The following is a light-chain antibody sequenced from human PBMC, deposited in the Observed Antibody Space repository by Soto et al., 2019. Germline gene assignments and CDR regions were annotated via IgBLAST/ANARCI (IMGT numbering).Light chain of an antibody. J-gene: IGKJ1*01. V-gene: IGKV3-11*01. Sequence: EIVLTQSPATLSLSPGERATLSCRASQSVSSYLAWYQQKPGQAPRLLIYDASNRATGIRARFSGSGSGTDFPLPISSLEPEDFAVYYCQRRSNWPPWTFGQGTKVEIK. CDR3: QRRSNWPPWT. CDR2: DAS. CDR1: QSVSSY.